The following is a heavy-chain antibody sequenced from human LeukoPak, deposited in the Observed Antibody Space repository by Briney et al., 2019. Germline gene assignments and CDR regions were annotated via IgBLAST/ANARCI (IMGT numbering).Heavy chain of an antibody. CDR2: IHYSGST. J-gene: IGHJ4*02. V-gene: IGHV4-39*01. Sequence: SETLSLTCTVSGGSISSSNYYWGWIRQPPGKGLVYIGSIHYSGSTYYNPSLKSRVTISVDTSENQFSLKLNSVTAADTAVYYCVRGSPYHSWGQGTLVTVSS. CDR3: VRGSPYHS. CDR1: GGSISSSNYY. D-gene: IGHD2-15*01.